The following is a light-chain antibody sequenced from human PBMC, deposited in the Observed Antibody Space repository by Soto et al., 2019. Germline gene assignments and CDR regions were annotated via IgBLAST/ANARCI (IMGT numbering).Light chain of an antibody. CDR2: DVS. CDR3: RQANKHPCT. J-gene: IGKJ2*02. V-gene: IGKV2-29*03. Sequence: VVVTQTPLSLSVTPGQPASISCKSGQSLLYSDGKIYLSWYLQKPGQSPHLLIYDVSNRLSGVQDRFTRSGSGTDFTLKIRRVADDKAAVYYCRQANKHPCTFG. CDR1: QSLLYSDGKIY.